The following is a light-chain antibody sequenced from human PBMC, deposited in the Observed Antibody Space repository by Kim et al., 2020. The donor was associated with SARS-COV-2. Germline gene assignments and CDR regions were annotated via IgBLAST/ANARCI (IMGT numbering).Light chain of an antibody. Sequence: DIEMTQSPSSLSAWVGDRVTISCRASQTIAKYVNWYQQRPGKAPEILLFDATTLHVGVPSRFSGSASGTDFTLTISGVQVEDFATYFCQQSYTTPITFGQGTRLEIK. V-gene: IGKV1-39*01. J-gene: IGKJ5*01. CDR1: QTIAKY. CDR3: QQSYTTPIT. CDR2: DAT.